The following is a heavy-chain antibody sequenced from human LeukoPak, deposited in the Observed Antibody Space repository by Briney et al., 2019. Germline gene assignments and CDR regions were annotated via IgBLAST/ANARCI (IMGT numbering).Heavy chain of an antibody. CDR1: GYTLSDYG. CDR2: ISGHHGQT. D-gene: IGHD2-2*01. J-gene: IGHJ5*02. V-gene: IGHV1-18*01. Sequence: ASVKVSCKAAGYTLSDYGISWVRRAPGQGLEWVGWISGHHGQTNYAQKFQARVTMTTDTSTRTAYLELRNLRSDDTAIYYCARARVVPEQTWLDPWGQGTLVTVSS. CDR3: ARARVVPEQTWLDP.